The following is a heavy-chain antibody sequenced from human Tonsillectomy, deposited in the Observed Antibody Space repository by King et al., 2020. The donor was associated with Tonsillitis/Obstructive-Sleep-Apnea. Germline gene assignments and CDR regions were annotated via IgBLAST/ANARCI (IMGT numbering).Heavy chain of an antibody. CDR1: GVPISSYY. CDR3: ASRVGLRAPFDY. V-gene: IGHV4-59*08. J-gene: IGHJ4*02. D-gene: IGHD1-26*01. Sequence: QLQESGPGLVKPSETLSLTCTVSGVPISSYYWSWIRQPPGKGLEWIGYIYYSGSTNYNPSLKSRVTISVDTSKNQFSLTLSSVTAADTAVYYCASRVGLRAPFDYWGQGTLVTVSS. CDR2: IYYSGST.